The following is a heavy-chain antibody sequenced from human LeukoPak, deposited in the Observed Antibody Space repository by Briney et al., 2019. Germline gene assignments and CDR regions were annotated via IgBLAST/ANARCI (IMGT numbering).Heavy chain of an antibody. CDR1: GGSISSGDYY. Sequence: PSQTLSLTCTVSGGSISSGDYYWSWIRQPPGKGLEWIGCIYYSGSTYYNPSLKSRVTISVDTSKNQFSLKLSSVTAADTVVYYCARLTTIFEGWFDPWGQGTLVTVSS. CDR2: IYYSGST. V-gene: IGHV4-30-4*01. D-gene: IGHD3-3*01. J-gene: IGHJ5*02. CDR3: ARLTTIFEGWFDP.